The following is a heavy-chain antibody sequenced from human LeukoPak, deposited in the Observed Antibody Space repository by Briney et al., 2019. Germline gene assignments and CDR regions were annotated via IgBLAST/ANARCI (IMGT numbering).Heavy chain of an antibody. V-gene: IGHV4-4*07. J-gene: IGHJ6*03. D-gene: IGHD2-15*01. CDR1: GGSFNIYY. Sequence: SETLSLTCTVSGGSFNIYYWNWIRQPAGKGLEYIGRIYTSGSTNYNPSLKSRVTISVDTSKNQFSLKLSSVTAADTAVYYCARSVEGYCRGGSCYYYSYYMDVWGKGTTVTVSS. CDR2: IYTSGST. CDR3: ARSVEGYCRGGSCYYYSYYMDV.